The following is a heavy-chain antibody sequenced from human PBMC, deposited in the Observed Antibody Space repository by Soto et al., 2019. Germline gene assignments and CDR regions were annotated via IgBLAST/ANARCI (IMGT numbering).Heavy chain of an antibody. V-gene: IGHV3-23*01. D-gene: IGHD3-3*01. CDR3: AKWSYLDY. CDR1: GFSFASFA. J-gene: IGHJ4*02. Sequence: GGSLRLSCTTSGFSFASFAMTWVRQAPGKGLEWVATISGSDGKTYYADSVKGRFSISRDTSRNTLDLQMNSPRADDTAIYYCAKWSYLDYWGQGTRVTVSS. CDR2: ISGSDGKT.